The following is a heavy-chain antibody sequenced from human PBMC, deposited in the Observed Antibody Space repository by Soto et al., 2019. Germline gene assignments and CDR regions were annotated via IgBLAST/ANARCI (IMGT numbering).Heavy chain of an antibody. CDR1: GFTFSSYW. J-gene: IGHJ3*02. V-gene: IGHV3-21*05. Sequence: GGSLRLSCAASGFTFSSYWMSWVRQAPGKGLEWVSYISSSSSYTNYADSVKGRFTISRDNAKNSLYLQMNSLRAEDTAVYYCARGGVEDAFDIWGQGKMVTVSS. CDR2: ISSSSSYT. D-gene: IGHD3-10*01. CDR3: ARGGVEDAFDI.